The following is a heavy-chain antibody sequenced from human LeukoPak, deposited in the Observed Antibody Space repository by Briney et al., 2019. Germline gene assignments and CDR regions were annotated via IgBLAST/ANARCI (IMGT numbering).Heavy chain of an antibody. CDR3: AREWQYQFDY. V-gene: IGHV4-39*07. J-gene: IGHJ4*02. D-gene: IGHD4-11*01. CDR1: GGSISSSDYY. Sequence: PSETLSLTCTVSGGSISSSDYYWGWVRQPPGEGLEWIGSVYHSGITYYTPSLKSRVSISVDTSKNQFSLKVTSVTAADTAVYYCAREWQYQFDYWGQGSLVTISS. CDR2: VYHSGIT.